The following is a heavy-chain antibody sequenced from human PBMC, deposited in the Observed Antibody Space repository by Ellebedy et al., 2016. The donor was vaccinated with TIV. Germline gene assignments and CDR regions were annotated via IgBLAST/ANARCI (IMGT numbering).Heavy chain of an antibody. CDR1: GYTFTSYF. V-gene: IGHV1-46*01. D-gene: IGHD3-22*01. Sequence: ASVKVSCKASGYTFTSYFLYWVRQAPGQGLEWMGIINPTSGSSNYAQKFQGRVTMTRDTSKSTVYVDLSSLRSEDTAVYYCARGDNYYYDSSGYYYSYWGQGTLVTVSS. CDR2: INPTSGSS. J-gene: IGHJ4*02. CDR3: ARGDNYYYDSSGYYYSY.